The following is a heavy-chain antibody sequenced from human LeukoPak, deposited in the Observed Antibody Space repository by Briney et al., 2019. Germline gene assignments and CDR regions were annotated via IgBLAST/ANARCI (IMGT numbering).Heavy chain of an antibody. CDR3: AKFKIVVVPAASYFDY. CDR2: ISGSGGST. Sequence: GGSLRLSCAASGFTFSSYAMSWVRQAPGKGLEWVSAISGSGGSTYYADSVKGRFTISRDNSKNTLYLQMNSLRAEDTAVYYCAKFKIVVVPAASYFDYWGQGTLVTVSS. V-gene: IGHV3-23*01. D-gene: IGHD2-2*01. J-gene: IGHJ4*02. CDR1: GFTFSSYA.